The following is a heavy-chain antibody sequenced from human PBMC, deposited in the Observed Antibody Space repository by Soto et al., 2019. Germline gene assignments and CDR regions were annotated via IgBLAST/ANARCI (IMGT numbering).Heavy chain of an antibody. V-gene: IGHV3-23*01. CDR3: AKMRYFDWLYLYNWFDP. Sequence: GGSLRLSCAASGFTFSSYAMSWVRQAPGKGLEWVSAISGSGGSTYYADSVKGRFTISRDNSKNTLYLQMNSLRAEDTAVYYCAKMRYFDWLYLYNWFDPWGQGTLVTVSS. CDR2: ISGSGGST. CDR1: GFTFSSYA. D-gene: IGHD3-9*01. J-gene: IGHJ5*02.